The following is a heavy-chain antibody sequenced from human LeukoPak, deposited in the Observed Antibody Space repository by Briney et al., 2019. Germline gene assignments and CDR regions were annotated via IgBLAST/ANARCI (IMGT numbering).Heavy chain of an antibody. D-gene: IGHD6-13*01. CDR3: AREGIAAALGAFDI. V-gene: IGHV1-3*01. Sequence: ASVKVSCKASGYTFTSYAMHWVRQASGQRLEWMGWINAGNGNTKYSQKFQGRVTITRDTSASTAYMELSSLRSEDTAVYYCAREGIAAALGAFDIWGQGTMVTVSS. CDR2: INAGNGNT. CDR1: GYTFTSYA. J-gene: IGHJ3*02.